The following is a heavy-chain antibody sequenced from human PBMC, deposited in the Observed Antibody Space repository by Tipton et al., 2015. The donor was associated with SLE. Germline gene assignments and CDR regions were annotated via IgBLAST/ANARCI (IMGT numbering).Heavy chain of an antibody. J-gene: IGHJ6*03. Sequence: GLVKPSETLSLTCAVYGGSFSGYYWSWIRQPPGKGLEWIGEINHSGSTNYNPSLKSRVTISVDTSKNQFSLKLSSVTAADTAVYYCARGRYCSSTSCFSRYYYYCMDVWGKGTTVTVSS. CDR3: ARGRYCSSTSCFSRYYYYCMDV. V-gene: IGHV4-34*01. CDR1: GGSFSGYY. D-gene: IGHD2-2*01. CDR2: INHSGST.